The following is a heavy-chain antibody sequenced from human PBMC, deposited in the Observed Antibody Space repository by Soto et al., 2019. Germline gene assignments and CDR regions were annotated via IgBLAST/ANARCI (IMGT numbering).Heavy chain of an antibody. V-gene: IGHV4-34*01. CDR2: FYYSQST. CDR1: GGSFSAYY. Sequence: PSETLSLTCAVYGGSFSAYYWSWIRQPPGKGLEWIGSFYYSQSTYFNPSLKSRVTISVETSKNQYSLKLSAVTAADTAVYYCARRSTVTYDYWGQGILVTVSS. CDR3: ARRSTVTYDY. J-gene: IGHJ4*02. D-gene: IGHD4-17*01.